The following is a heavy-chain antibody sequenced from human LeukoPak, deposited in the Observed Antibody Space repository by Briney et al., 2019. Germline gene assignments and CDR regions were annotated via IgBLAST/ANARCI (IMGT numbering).Heavy chain of an antibody. V-gene: IGHV4-34*01. CDR2: ISHSGDT. CDR3: ARVIAYYDSSGYYYDAFDI. Sequence: SETLSLTCAVYGGSFSDYYWSWIRQPPGKGLEWIGEISHSGDTNYNPSLKSRVTISVDTSKNQFSLKLTSVAAADTAVYYCARVIAYYDSSGYYYDAFDIWGQGTMVTVSS. D-gene: IGHD3-22*01. J-gene: IGHJ3*02. CDR1: GGSFSDYY.